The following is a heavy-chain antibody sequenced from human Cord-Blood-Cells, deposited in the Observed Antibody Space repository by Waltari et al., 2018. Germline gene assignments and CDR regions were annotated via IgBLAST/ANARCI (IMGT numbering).Heavy chain of an antibody. CDR1: GGSISSYY. V-gene: IGHV4-59*01. D-gene: IGHD2-15*01. Sequence: QVQLQESGPGLVKPSETLSLTCTVSGGSISSYYWSWIRQPPGKGLEWIGYIYYSGSTHYNPSLKSRVTISVDTSKNQFSLKLSSVTAADTAVYYCARGSGGSWKPDAFDIWGQVTMVTVSS. CDR3: ARGSGGSWKPDAFDI. CDR2: IYYSGST. J-gene: IGHJ3*02.